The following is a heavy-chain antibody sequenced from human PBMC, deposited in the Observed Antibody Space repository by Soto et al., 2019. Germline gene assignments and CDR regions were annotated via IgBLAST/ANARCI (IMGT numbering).Heavy chain of an antibody. V-gene: IGHV3-64*01. Sequence: EVQLVESGGGLVQPGGSLRLSCAASGFTFSSYAMHWVRQAPGKGLEYVSAISSTGGSTYYPNSVKGRFTISRDNSKNTLYLQMGSLRAEDMAVYYCAIIVSHVPSWGQGTLVTVSS. CDR3: AIIVSHVPS. D-gene: IGHD1-26*01. J-gene: IGHJ5*02. CDR2: ISSTGGST. CDR1: GFTFSSYA.